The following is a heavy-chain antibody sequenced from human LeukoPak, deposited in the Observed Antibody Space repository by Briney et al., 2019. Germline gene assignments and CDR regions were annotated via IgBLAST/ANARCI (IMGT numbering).Heavy chain of an antibody. CDR2: IKEDGSAT. CDR1: EFTFSTYW. Sequence: GGSLRLSCAASEFTFSTYWMTWVRQAPGKGPEWVANIKEDGSATYYVDSVKGRFTISRDNAKNSLYLQMNSLRAEDTAVYYCARVVTGVVVAATSWFDPWGQGTLVTVSS. CDR3: ARVVTGVVVAATSWFDP. J-gene: IGHJ5*02. V-gene: IGHV3-7*02. D-gene: IGHD2-15*01.